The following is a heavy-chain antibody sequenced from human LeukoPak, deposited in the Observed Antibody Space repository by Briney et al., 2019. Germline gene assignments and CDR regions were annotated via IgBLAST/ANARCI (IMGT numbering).Heavy chain of an antibody. CDR3: ARLNDFWSGYPPDSYYYYYMDV. J-gene: IGHJ6*03. CDR1: GGSISSYY. D-gene: IGHD3-3*01. CDR2: IYYSGST. Sequence: SETLSLTCTVSGGSISSYYWSWIRQPPGKGLEWIGYIYYSGSTNYNPSLKSRVTISVDTSKNQFSLKLSSVTAADTAVYYCARLNDFWSGYPPDSYYYYYMDVWGKGTTVTVSS. V-gene: IGHV4-59*12.